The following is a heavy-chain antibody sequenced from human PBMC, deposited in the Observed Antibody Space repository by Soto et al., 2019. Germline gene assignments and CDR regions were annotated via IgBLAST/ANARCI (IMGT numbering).Heavy chain of an antibody. CDR1: GFTFSSYA. J-gene: IGHJ5*02. D-gene: IGHD2-2*01. V-gene: IGHV3-23*01. Sequence: EVQLLESGGGLVQPGGSLRLSCAASGFTFSSYAMSWVRQAPGKGLEWVSAISGSGGSTYYADSVKGRFTISRDNSKNTLYLQMNSLRAEDTAVYYCAKGWDIVVVPAAQRRNWFDPWGQGTLVTVSS. CDR2: ISGSGGST. CDR3: AKGWDIVVVPAAQRRNWFDP.